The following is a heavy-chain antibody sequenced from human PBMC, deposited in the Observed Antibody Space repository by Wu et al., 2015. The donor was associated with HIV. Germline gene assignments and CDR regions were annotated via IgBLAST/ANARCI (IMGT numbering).Heavy chain of an antibody. D-gene: IGHD2-21*01. Sequence: VHVVQSGAEVKKPGDSVTISCRVSGYIFTDFYLHWVQQAPGKGLEWMGLVDPEDGETTYAEKFQGRVAITADTSTNTAYMQLSSLEFDDTAIYYCATGDEGGGYSEFWGQGTLVTVSS. V-gene: IGHV1-69-2*01. CDR1: GYIFTDFY. CDR2: VDPEDGET. J-gene: IGHJ4*02. CDR3: ATGDEGGGYSEF.